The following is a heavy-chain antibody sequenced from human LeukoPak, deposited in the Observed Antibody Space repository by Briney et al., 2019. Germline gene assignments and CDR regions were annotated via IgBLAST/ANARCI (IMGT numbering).Heavy chain of an antibody. J-gene: IGHJ4*02. CDR3: ARDRDRGSYYFDY. CDR2: ISYDGSNK. CDR1: GFTFSSYA. Sequence: PGRSLRLSCAASGFTFSSYAMHWVRQAPGKGLEWVAVISYDGSNKYYADSVKGRFTISRDNSKNTLYLQMNSLRAEDTAVYYCARDRDRGSYYFDYWGQGTLVTVSS. V-gene: IGHV3-30-3*01.